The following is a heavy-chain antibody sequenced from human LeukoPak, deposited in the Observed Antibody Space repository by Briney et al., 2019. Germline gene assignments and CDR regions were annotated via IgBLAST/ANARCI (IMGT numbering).Heavy chain of an antibody. CDR3: ARVGIAVAGGYYFDY. CDR1: GFSFSNYA. J-gene: IGHJ4*02. D-gene: IGHD6-19*01. Sequence: PGGSLRLSCAASGFSFSNYAMNWVRQAPGKGLEWVSAISNSGDSAYYADSVRGRFTISRDNSKNTLYLQMSSLRAEDTAVYYCARVGIAVAGGYYFDYWGQGTLVTVSS. CDR2: ISNSGDSA. V-gene: IGHV3-23*01.